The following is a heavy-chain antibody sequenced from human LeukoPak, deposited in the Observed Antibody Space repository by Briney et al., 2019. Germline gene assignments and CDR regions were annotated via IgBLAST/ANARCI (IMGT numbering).Heavy chain of an antibody. CDR3: AKGSRDGYNYYCDY. CDR1: GFTFGSYA. V-gene: IGHV3-23*01. D-gene: IGHD5-12*01. Sequence: GRSLRLSCAASGFTFGSYAMSWVRQAPGKGLEWVSGISGSGGSTKYADSVKGRFTISRDNSKNTLYLQMNSLRAEDTAVYYCAKGSRDGYNYYCDYWGQGTLATVSS. CDR2: ISGSGGST. J-gene: IGHJ4*02.